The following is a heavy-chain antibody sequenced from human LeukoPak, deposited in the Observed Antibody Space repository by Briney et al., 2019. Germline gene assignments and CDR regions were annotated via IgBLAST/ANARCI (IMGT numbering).Heavy chain of an antibody. D-gene: IGHD3-22*01. CDR2: ISAYNGNT. V-gene: IGHV1-18*01. CDR1: GYTFTSYG. CDR3: ARAGHYYDSSGYLPRPGY. Sequence: ASVKVSCKASGYTFTSYGISWVRQALGQGLEWMGWISAYNGNTNYAQKLQGRVTMTTDTSTSTAYMELRSLRSDDTAVYYCARAGHYYDSSGYLPRPGYWGQGTLVTVSS. J-gene: IGHJ4*02.